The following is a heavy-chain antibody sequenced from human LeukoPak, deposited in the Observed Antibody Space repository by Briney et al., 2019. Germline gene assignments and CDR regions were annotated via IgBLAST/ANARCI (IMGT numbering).Heavy chain of an antibody. CDR3: ARDLPGSGSYYNGNYFDY. J-gene: IGHJ4*02. Sequence: SETLSLTCTVSGGSISSSSYYWGWIRQPPGKGLEWIGSIYYSGSTYYNPSLKSRVTMSVDTSKNQFSLKLSSVTAADTAVYYCARDLPGSGSYYNGNYFDYWGQGTLVTVSS. CDR1: GGSISSSSYY. CDR2: IYYSGST. D-gene: IGHD3-10*01. V-gene: IGHV4-39*07.